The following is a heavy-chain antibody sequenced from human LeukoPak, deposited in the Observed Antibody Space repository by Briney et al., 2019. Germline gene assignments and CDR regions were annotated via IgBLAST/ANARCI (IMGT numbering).Heavy chain of an antibody. CDR1: GYTFTGYY. CDR2: INPNSGGT. J-gene: IGHJ1*01. Sequence: GASVKVSCKASGYTFTGYYIHWVRQAPGQGLEWMGWINPNSGGTNYIQKFQGRVTMTRDTSISTVYMELSRLTSDDTAVYYCARSTTPNENEYFEHWGQGTLVTVSS. D-gene: IGHD2/OR15-2a*01. CDR3: ARSTTPNENEYFEH. V-gene: IGHV1-2*02.